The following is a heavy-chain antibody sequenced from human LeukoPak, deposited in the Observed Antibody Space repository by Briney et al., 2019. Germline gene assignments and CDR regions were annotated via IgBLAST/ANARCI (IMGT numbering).Heavy chain of an antibody. V-gene: IGHV2-5*02. J-gene: IGHJ3*02. Sequence: SGPTLVKHTQTLTLTCTFSDFSLNTSGVDVGWIRQPPGKALEWLALIYWDDDKRYSPSLKSRLTITKDTSKNQVVLTMTNMDPVDTATYYCSRHDSSRSFDIWGQGTMVTVSS. CDR2: IYWDDDK. CDR3: SRHDSSRSFDI. CDR1: DFSLNTSGVD. D-gene: IGHD3-22*01.